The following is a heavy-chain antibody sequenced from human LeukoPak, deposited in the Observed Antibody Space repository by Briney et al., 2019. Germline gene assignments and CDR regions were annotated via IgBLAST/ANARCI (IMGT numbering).Heavy chain of an antibody. D-gene: IGHD3-3*01. CDR1: GFSFSDYY. J-gene: IGHJ6*03. V-gene: IGHV3-11*04. Sequence: GGSLRLSCAASGFSFSDYYMSWIRQAPGKGLEWISYISSSGSNIYADSVKGRFTISRDNAKNSLYLQMNSLRAEDTAVYYCARDYDGGYMDVWGKGTTVTV. CDR2: ISSSGSNI. CDR3: ARDYDGGYMDV.